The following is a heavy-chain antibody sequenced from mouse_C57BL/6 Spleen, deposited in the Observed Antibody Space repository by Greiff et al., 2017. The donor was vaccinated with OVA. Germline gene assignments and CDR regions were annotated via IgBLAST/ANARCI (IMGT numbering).Heavy chain of an antibody. Sequence: ESGPGLVKPSQSLSLTCSVTGYSITSGYYWNWIRQFPGNKLEWMGYISYDGSNNYNPSLKNRISITRDTSKNQFFLKLNSVTTEDTATYYCARLPFYYDYDWFAYWGQGTLVTVSA. D-gene: IGHD2-4*01. CDR3: ARLPFYYDYDWFAY. CDR2: ISYDGSN. J-gene: IGHJ3*01. CDR1: GYSITSGYY. V-gene: IGHV3-6*01.